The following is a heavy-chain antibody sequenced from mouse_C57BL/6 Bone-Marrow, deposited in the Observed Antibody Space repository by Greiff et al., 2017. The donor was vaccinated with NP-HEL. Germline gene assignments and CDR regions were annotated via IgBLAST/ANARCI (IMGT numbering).Heavy chain of an antibody. CDR3: ARGCYGPYLYWYFDV. Sequence: VQLQQSGPELVKPGASVKISCKASGYAFSSSWMNWVKQRPGKGLEWIGRIYPGDGDTNYNGKFKGKATLTADKSSSTAYMQLSSLTSEDSAVYFCARGCYGPYLYWYFDVWGTGTTVTVSS. D-gene: IGHD1-1*01. CDR2: IYPGDGDT. J-gene: IGHJ1*03. V-gene: IGHV1-82*01. CDR1: GYAFSSSW.